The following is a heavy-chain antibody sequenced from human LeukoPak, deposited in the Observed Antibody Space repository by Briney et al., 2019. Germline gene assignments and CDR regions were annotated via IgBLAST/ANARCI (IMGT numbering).Heavy chain of an antibody. CDR1: GFTFSSYA. J-gene: IGHJ4*02. CDR2: ISGSGDNT. Sequence: GGSLRLSCAASGFTFSSYAMSWVRQVPGKGLEWVSVISGSGDNTYYADSVKGRFTISRDNSKNMLYLQMNSLRAEDTAVYFCARRSWSFDYWGQGTLVTVSS. V-gene: IGHV3-23*01. D-gene: IGHD6-13*01. CDR3: ARRSWSFDY.